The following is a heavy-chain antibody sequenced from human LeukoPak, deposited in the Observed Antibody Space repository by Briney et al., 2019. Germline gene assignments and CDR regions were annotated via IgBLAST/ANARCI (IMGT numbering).Heavy chain of an antibody. Sequence: SETLSLTCNVSGGSISSSDYYWGWIRQPPGKGLEWIGNIYYSGSSYYNPSLKSRVTISIDTSKNQFFLKLSSVTAADTAVYYCARVGDIVVVPAALAGHAFDIWGQGTMVTVSS. CDR2: IYYSGSS. J-gene: IGHJ3*02. D-gene: IGHD2-2*01. V-gene: IGHV4-39*01. CDR3: ARVGDIVVVPAALAGHAFDI. CDR1: GGSISSSDYY.